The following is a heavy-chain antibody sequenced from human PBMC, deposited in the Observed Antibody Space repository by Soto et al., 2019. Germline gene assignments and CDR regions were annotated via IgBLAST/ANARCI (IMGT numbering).Heavy chain of an antibody. CDR2: IYYRGNA. J-gene: IGHJ4*02. D-gene: IGHD5-12*01. CDR3: ARLEGLATISYYFDF. V-gene: IGHV4-39*01. CDR1: DDPINNDKYY. Sequence: SDTLSLTCNLSDDPINNDKYYWGWIPQPPGKGLEWIGSIYYRGNAYYNPSLQTRVTISLDKSKSQFSLKLNSVTAADSAVYFCARLEGLATISYYFDFWGPGALVTVSS.